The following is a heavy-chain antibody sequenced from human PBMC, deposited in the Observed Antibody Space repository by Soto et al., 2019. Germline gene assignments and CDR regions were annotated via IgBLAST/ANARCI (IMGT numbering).Heavy chain of an antibody. V-gene: IGHV4-4*02. D-gene: IGHD3-22*01. J-gene: IGHJ5*01. Sequence: PSETLSLTCTVSGGSISSSNWWSWVRQPPGKGLEWIGEIYHSGSTNYNPSHKSRVTISVDTSKNQFSLKLSSVTAADTAVYYCARRITMIVVVITTVTNHNLFDSRGQGSSVIVSS. CDR1: GGSISSSNW. CDR2: IYHSGST. CDR3: ARRITMIVVVITTVTNHNLFDS.